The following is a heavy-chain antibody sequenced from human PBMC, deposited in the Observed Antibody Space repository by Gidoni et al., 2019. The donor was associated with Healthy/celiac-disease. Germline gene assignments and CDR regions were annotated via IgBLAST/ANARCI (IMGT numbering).Heavy chain of an antibody. Sequence: VQLVQPGAEVHKPGASLKISCKGSGYRCTSYWIGWVRQMPGKGLEWMGIIYPGDSDTRYSPSIQGQVTIAADKSISTAYLQWSSLKASDTAMYYCASGDSSGNYGMDVWGQGTTVTVSS. D-gene: IGHD6-19*01. CDR1: GYRCTSYW. CDR3: ASGDSSGNYGMDV. V-gene: IGHV5-51*01. CDR2: IYPGDSDT. J-gene: IGHJ6*02.